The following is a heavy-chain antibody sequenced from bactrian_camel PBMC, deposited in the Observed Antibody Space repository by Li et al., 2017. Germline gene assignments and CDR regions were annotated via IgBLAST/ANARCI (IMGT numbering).Heavy chain of an antibody. CDR2: IAVDGSYT. D-gene: IGHD3*01. CDR1: GFTFSDYD. J-gene: IGHJ6*01. V-gene: IGHV3S6*01. CDR3: AASRWVTWARELLASDFHF. Sequence: HVQLVESGGGLVQPGGSLRLACAASGFTFSDYDMTWVRQAPGKGLEWVSSIAVDGSYTKFADSVKGRFTISKDSKNTFYLQMNQLKPEDSAMYYCAASRWVTWARELLASDFHFWGQGTQVTVS.